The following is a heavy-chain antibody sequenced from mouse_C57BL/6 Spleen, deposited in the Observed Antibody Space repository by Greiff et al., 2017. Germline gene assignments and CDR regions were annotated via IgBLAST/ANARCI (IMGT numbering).Heavy chain of an antibody. CDR3: AQSAYYGPSMDY. Sequence: EVMLVESGGGLVKPGGSLKLSCAASGFTFSDYGMHWVRQAPEKGLEWVAYISSGSSTIYYADTVKGRFTISRDNAKNTLFLQMTSLRSEDTAMYYCAQSAYYGPSMDYWGQGTSVTVSS. CDR2: ISSGSSTI. V-gene: IGHV5-17*01. J-gene: IGHJ4*01. D-gene: IGHD2-10*01. CDR1: GFTFSDYG.